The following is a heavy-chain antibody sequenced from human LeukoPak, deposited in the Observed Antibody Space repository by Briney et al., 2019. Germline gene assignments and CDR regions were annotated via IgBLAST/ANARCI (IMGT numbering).Heavy chain of an antibody. CDR2: ISTSGNYI. Sequence: GGSLRLSCAASGFTFRDYSTNWVRQAPGKGLEWVSYISTSGNYIYYADSVKGRFTISRDNAKNSLYLQVHSLRAEDTALYYCARGAYNSGGTHENWGQGTLVTVSS. CDR1: GFTFRDYS. CDR3: ARGAYNSGGTHEN. J-gene: IGHJ4*02. D-gene: IGHD3-22*01. V-gene: IGHV3-21*01.